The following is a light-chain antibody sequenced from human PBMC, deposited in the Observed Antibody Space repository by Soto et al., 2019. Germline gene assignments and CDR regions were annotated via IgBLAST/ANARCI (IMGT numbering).Light chain of an antibody. CDR2: EVS. J-gene: IGLJ1*01. CDR3: SSYAGNSRYV. CDR1: SSDVGRYNY. V-gene: IGLV2-8*01. Sequence: VLTQPPSASGSPGQSVTISCTGTSSDVGRYNYISWYQQRPGKAPKLIIYEVSKRPSGVPDRLSGFKYGNTASLTVSGLQAEDEADYYCSSYAGNSRYVFGTGTKVTVL.